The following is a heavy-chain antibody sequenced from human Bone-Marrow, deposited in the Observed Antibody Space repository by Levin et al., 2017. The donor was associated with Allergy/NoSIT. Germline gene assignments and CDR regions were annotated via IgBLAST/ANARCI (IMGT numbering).Heavy chain of an antibody. CDR3: VRDKRSDGVTPDWYFDL. Sequence: GESLKISCAASGFTFGSHEMNWVRQAPGKGLEWISYISSSGTTKYYADSVKGRFTISSKNSLYLQMNSLRAEDTAISYCVRDKRSDGVTPDWYFDLWGRGTLVTVAS. CDR2: ISSSGTTK. D-gene: IGHD2-21*02. CDR1: GFTFGSHE. J-gene: IGHJ2*01. V-gene: IGHV3-48*03.